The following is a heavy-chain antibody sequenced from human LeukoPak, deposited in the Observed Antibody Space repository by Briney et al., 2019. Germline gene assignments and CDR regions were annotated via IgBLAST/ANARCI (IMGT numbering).Heavy chain of an antibody. V-gene: IGHV1-69*05. D-gene: IGHD2-2*01. CDR2: IIPIFGTA. J-gene: IGHJ4*02. CDR1: GGTFSSYA. CDR3: ARVGRSVVIPAATGAYFDY. Sequence: ASVKVSCKASGGTFSSYAISWVRQAPGQGLEWMGGIIPIFGTANYAQKFQGRVTITTDESTSTAYMELSSLRSDDTAVYYCARVGRSVVIPAATGAYFDYWGQGTLVTVSS.